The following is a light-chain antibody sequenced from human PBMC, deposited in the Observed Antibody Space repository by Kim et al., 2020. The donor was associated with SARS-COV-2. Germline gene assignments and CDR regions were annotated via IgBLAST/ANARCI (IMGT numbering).Light chain of an antibody. V-gene: IGKV1-8*01. J-gene: IGKJ4*01. CDR1: QNMSSY. CDR2: AAS. Sequence: ASTGDRVTITCRTSQNMSSYLAWYQQKPGKAPKLLIYAASTLQTGVPSTFTGNGSGTDFTLTISCLQSEDFATYYCQQYYSYPLTFGGGTKVDIK. CDR3: QQYYSYPLT.